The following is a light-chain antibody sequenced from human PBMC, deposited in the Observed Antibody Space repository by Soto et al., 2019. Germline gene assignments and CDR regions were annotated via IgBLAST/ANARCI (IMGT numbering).Light chain of an antibody. CDR2: GAS. CDR3: HQYGSSPPYT. V-gene: IGKV3-20*01. CDR1: QIITPSY. J-gene: IGKJ2*01. Sequence: EIVLTQSPGTLSLSPGESATLSCRASQIITPSYLAWYQQKPGQAPRLLISGASTRAAGVPDRFTGRASGTDFTLSISRLEPEDFAVYYCHQYGSSPPYTFGQGTKLEIK.